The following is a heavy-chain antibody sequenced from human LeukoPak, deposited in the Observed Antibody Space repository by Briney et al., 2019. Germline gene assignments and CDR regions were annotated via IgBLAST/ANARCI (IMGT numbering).Heavy chain of an antibody. CDR3: ARPDLSGYYYGLGAFDI. CDR1: GFTFSSYS. V-gene: IGHV3-48*01. D-gene: IGHD3-22*01. J-gene: IGHJ3*02. Sequence: PGGSLRLSCAASGFTFSSYSMNWVRQAPGKGLEWVSYISSSSSTIYYADSVKGRFTISRDNAKNSLYLQMNSLRAEDTAVYYCARPDLSGYYYGLGAFDIWGQGTMVTVSS. CDR2: ISSSSSTI.